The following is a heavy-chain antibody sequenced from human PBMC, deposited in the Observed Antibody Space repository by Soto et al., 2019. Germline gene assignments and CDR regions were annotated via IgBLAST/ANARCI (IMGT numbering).Heavy chain of an antibody. V-gene: IGHV3-15*01. D-gene: IGHD3-22*01. CDR2: FKGKTDGGTT. CDR3: TTDMSHHYYDSSGYYYDY. CDR1: GFPFSNAW. J-gene: IGHJ4*02. Sequence: GGSLRLSCAASGFPFSNAWRSWFGRAPGRGWRWVGRFKGKTDGGTTDYAAPVKGRFTISRDDSKNTLYLQMNSLKTEDTAVYYCTTDMSHHYYDSSGYYYDYWGQGTLVTVSS.